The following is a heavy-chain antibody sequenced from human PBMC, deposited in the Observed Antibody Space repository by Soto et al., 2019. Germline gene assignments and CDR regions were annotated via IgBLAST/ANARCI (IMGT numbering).Heavy chain of an antibody. CDR3: VKDCSSTSCYTPHALFDY. D-gene: IGHD2-2*02. Sequence: TGGSLRLSCSASGFTFSSYAMHWVRQAPGKGLEYVSAISSNGGSTYYADSVKGRFTISRDNSKNTLYLQMSSLRAEDTAVYYCVKDCSSTSCYTPHALFDYWGQGTLVTVSS. V-gene: IGHV3-64D*06. CDR1: GFTFSSYA. J-gene: IGHJ4*02. CDR2: ISSNGGST.